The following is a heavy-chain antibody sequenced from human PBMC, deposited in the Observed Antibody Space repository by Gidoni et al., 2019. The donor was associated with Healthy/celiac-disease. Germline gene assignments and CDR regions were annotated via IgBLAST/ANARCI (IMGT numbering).Heavy chain of an antibody. Sequence: QVQLVESGGGVVQPGRSLRLSCATSGFTFSIYGLHWVRQPPGKGLEGVAVIWYDGSNKYYADSVKGRFTISRDNSKNTLYLQMNSLRAEDTAVYYCARDNFNFGGGAFDIWGQGTMVTVSS. CDR2: IWYDGSNK. CDR1: GFTFSIYG. J-gene: IGHJ3*02. V-gene: IGHV3-33*01. CDR3: ARDNFNFGGGAFDI. D-gene: IGHD3-3*01.